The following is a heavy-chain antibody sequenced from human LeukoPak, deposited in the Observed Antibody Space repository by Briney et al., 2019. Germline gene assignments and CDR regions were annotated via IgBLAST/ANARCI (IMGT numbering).Heavy chain of an antibody. J-gene: IGHJ4*02. D-gene: IGHD3-3*01. CDR3: ARGAITISNAQPFDY. CDR2: INPNSGGT. CDR1: GYTSTGYY. Sequence: GASVKVSCKASGYTSTGYYMHWVRQAPGQGLEWMGWINPNSGGTNYAQKFQGRVTMTRDTSISTAYMELSRLRSDDTAVYYCARGAITISNAQPFDYWGRGTLVTVSS. V-gene: IGHV1-2*02.